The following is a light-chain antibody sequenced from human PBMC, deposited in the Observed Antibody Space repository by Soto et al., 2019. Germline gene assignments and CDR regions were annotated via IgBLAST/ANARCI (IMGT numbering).Light chain of an antibody. CDR2: DVS. Sequence: QSALPQPASVSGSPGQSITISCTGTSSAVGGYNYVSWYQQHPGKAPKLMIYDVSNRPSGVSNRFSGSKSGNTASLTISGRQAEDEADYYCSSYTSSSTVVFGGGTKLTVL. V-gene: IGLV2-14*01. CDR3: SSYTSSSTVV. CDR1: SSAVGGYNY. J-gene: IGLJ2*01.